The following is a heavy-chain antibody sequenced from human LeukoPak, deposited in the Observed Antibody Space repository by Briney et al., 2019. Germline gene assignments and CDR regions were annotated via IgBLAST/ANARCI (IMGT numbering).Heavy chain of an antibody. CDR1: GGSISSGGYS. CDR2: IYHSGST. J-gene: IGHJ4*02. CDR3: TRETDSSGQLDY. V-gene: IGHV4-30-2*01. Sequence: PSQTLSLTCAVSGGSISSGGYSWSWIRQPPGKGLEWIGYIYHSGSTYYNPSLKSRVTISVDRSKNQFSLKLSSVTAADTAVYYCTRETDSSGQLDYWGQGTLVTVSS. D-gene: IGHD3-22*01.